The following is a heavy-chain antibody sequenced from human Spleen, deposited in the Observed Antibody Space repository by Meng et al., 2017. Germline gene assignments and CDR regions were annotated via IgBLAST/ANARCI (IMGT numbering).Heavy chain of an antibody. CDR3: ARGGDSSGYYSPYYYGMDV. CDR1: GGSISSYY. D-gene: IGHD3-22*01. Sequence: SETLSLTCTVSGGSISSYYWSWIRQPPSKGLEWIGYIYYSGSTNYNPSLKSRVTISVDTSKNQFSLKLSSVTAADTAVYYCARGGDSSGYYSPYYYGMDVWGQGTTVTVSS. V-gene: IGHV4-59*01. CDR2: IYYSGST. J-gene: IGHJ6*02.